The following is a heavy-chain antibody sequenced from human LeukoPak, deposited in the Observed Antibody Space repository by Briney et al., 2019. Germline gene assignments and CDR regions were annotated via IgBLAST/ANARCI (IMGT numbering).Heavy chain of an antibody. Sequence: GGSLRLSCAASGFTFSSYSMNWVRQAPGKGLEWVSSISSSSSYIYYADSVKGRFTISRDNAKTSLYLQMNSLRAEDTAVYYCARDPIPVSYYYDSSGYYFDYWGQGTLVTVSS. CDR3: ARDPIPVSYYYDSSGYYFDY. CDR1: GFTFSSYS. D-gene: IGHD3-22*01. J-gene: IGHJ4*02. V-gene: IGHV3-21*01. CDR2: ISSSSSYI.